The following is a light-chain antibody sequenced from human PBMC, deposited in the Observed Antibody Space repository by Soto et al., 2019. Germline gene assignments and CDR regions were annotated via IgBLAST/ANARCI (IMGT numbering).Light chain of an antibody. V-gene: IGKV4-1*01. CDR1: QGIFYSSNNKNY. CDR2: DAS. Sequence: DIVMTQSPDSLAVSLGERATMNCKSSQGIFYSSNNKNYLTWYQRKPGQAPRLLIYDASTRATGIPARFSGSGSGTEFTLTISSLQPGDFATYYCQQYSSRSTFGQGTKVDIK. CDR3: QQYSSRST. J-gene: IGKJ1*01.